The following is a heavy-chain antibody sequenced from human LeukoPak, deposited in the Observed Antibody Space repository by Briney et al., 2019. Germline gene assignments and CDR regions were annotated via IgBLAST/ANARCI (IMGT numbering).Heavy chain of an antibody. J-gene: IGHJ4*02. CDR2: INPNSGGT. Sequence: GASVKASCKASGYTFTGYYMHWVRQAPGQGLEWMGWINPNSGGTNYAQKLQGRVTMTTDTSTSTAYMELRSLRSDDTAVYYCARDGYCSGGSCYPPDVDYWGQGTLVTVSS. CDR3: ARDGYCSGGSCYPPDVDY. CDR1: GYTFTGYY. D-gene: IGHD2-15*01. V-gene: IGHV1-2*02.